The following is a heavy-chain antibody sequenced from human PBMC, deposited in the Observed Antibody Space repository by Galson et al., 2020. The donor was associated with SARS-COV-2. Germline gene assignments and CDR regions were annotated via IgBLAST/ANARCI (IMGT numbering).Heavy chain of an antibody. CDR3: ARHQILGASGAFDI. CDR1: GGSVNNHY. D-gene: IGHD1-26*01. CDR2: IEYGGNT. J-gene: IGHJ3*02. Sequence: SETLSLTCSVSGGSVNNHYWSWMRQAPGKRMEWIGYIEYGGNTNHNGGSNSQKPSLRSRVTISGDTSKNQFSLKLTSVTAADTAIYYRARHQILGASGAFDIWGQGTRVTVSS. V-gene: IGHV4-59*08.